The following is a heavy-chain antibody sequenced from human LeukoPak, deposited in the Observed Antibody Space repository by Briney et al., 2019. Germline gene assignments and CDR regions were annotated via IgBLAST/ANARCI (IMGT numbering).Heavy chain of an antibody. CDR2: IWYDGSNK. D-gene: IGHD2-21*02. Sequence: GRSLRLSCAASGFTFSNHGMHWVRQAPGKGPEWVALIWYDGSNKYYGDSVKGRFTISRDNSKNTVYLQMNSLRAEDTGVYYCARDRLEAVTDDGYFDYWGQGTLVTVSS. CDR1: GFTFSNHG. J-gene: IGHJ4*02. V-gene: IGHV3-33*01. CDR3: ARDRLEAVTDDGYFDY.